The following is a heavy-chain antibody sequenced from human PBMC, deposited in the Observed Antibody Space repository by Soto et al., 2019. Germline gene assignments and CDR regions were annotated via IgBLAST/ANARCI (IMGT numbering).Heavy chain of an antibody. Sequence: QVQLVESGGGVVQPGRSQRLSCAASGFTFSSYAMHWVRQAPGKGLEWVAVISYDGSNKYYADSVKGRFTISRDNSKNTLYLQMNSLRAEDTAVYYCARDKSPYSSGWHNRHFDYWGQGTLVTVSS. CDR2: ISYDGSNK. J-gene: IGHJ4*02. CDR1: GFTFSSYA. CDR3: ARDKSPYSSGWHNRHFDY. D-gene: IGHD6-19*01. V-gene: IGHV3-30-3*01.